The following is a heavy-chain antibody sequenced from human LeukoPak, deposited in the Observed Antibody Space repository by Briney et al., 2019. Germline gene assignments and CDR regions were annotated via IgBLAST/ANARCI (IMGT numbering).Heavy chain of an antibody. Sequence: SETLSLTCTVSGGSISTYYWSWIRQLPGKGLGWIGYIYYSGSTAYNPSLKSRATISVDTSKSQFSLKLSSVTAADTAVYYCASGTNDYTPTLWEDYWGQGTLVTVSS. CDR2: IYYSGST. CDR1: GGSISTYY. V-gene: IGHV4-59*08. J-gene: IGHJ4*02. D-gene: IGHD4-11*01. CDR3: ASGTNDYTPTLWEDY.